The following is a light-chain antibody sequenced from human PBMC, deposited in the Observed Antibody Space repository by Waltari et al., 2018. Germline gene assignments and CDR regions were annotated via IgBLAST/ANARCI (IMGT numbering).Light chain of an antibody. CDR2: EIS. CDR3: CSFAGYGIYV. CDR1: NSNVDILHL. V-gene: IGLV2-23*02. Sequence: QSALTQPASVSGSPGQSITISCTAVNSNVDILHLFSWYQHPPGRNPRLLIYEISQRPSGISNRFSGSKSGNTASLTISGLQPEDEADYFCCSFAGYGIYVFGSGTQVSVL. J-gene: IGLJ1*01.